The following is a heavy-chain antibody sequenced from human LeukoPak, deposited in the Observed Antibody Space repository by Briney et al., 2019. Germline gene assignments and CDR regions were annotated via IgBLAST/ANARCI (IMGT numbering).Heavy chain of an antibody. CDR1: GYTFTSYY. V-gene: IGHV1-46*01. CDR2: INPSGGST. CDR3: AKDAYSGFSSSYNMDS. J-gene: IGHJ4*02. Sequence: EASVKVSCKASGYTFTSYYMHWVRQAPGQGLEWMGIINPSGGSTSYAQKFQGRVTMTRDMSTSTVYMELHSLTSDDTAMYYCAKDAYSGFSSSYNMDSWGQGTLVTVSS. D-gene: IGHD5-18*01.